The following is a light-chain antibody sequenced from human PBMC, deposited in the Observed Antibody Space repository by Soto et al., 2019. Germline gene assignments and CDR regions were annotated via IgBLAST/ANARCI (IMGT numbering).Light chain of an antibody. CDR2: GAS. CDR1: QEIGSA. Sequence: AIRMTQSPSSLSASTGDTVTITCRASQEIGSALAWYQQKPGTAPKVLISGASDLHGGVPSRFSGSGSRTDFTLTITHLQSEDFAIYYCQHYLNYPITFGQGTRL. V-gene: IGKV1-8*01. CDR3: QHYLNYPIT. J-gene: IGKJ5*01.